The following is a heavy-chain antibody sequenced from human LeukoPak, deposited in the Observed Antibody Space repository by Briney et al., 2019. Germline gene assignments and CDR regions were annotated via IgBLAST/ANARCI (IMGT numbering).Heavy chain of an antibody. V-gene: IGHV3-23*01. CDR1: GFTFSSYG. CDR2: ISGSGGST. CDR3: AKAYCSSTSCYELVPMDV. D-gene: IGHD2-2*01. J-gene: IGHJ6*03. Sequence: PGGSLRLSCAASGFTFSSYGMHWVRQAPGKGLEWVSAISGSGGSTYYADSVKGRFTISRDNSKNTLYLQMNSLRAEDTAVYYCAKAYCSSTSCYELVPMDVWGKGTTVTVSS.